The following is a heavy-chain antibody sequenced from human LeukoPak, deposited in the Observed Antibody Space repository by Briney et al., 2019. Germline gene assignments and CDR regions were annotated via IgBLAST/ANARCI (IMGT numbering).Heavy chain of an antibody. Sequence: GGSLRLSCAASGFTFSSYSMNWVRQAPGKGLEWVSSISSSSSYIYYGDSVKGRFTISRDNAKNSLYLQMNSLRAEDTAVYYCARGRKGLERRPFDYWGQGTLVTVSS. CDR2: ISSSSSYI. D-gene: IGHD1-1*01. CDR3: ARGRKGLERRPFDY. CDR1: GFTFSSYS. V-gene: IGHV3-21*01. J-gene: IGHJ4*02.